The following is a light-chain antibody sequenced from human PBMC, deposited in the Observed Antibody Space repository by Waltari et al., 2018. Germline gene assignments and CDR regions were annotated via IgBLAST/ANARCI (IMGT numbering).Light chain of an antibody. CDR1: KLGDTY. Sequence: SFDLTQPPSVSVSPGQTASITCSGDKLGDTYASWYQQRPGQAPVLVIYQDTKRPSGIPERFSGSTSANTATLTISETQAMDEADYYCQAWDTRTAVFGGGTKLTVL. J-gene: IGLJ2*01. CDR2: QDT. V-gene: IGLV3-1*01. CDR3: QAWDTRTAV.